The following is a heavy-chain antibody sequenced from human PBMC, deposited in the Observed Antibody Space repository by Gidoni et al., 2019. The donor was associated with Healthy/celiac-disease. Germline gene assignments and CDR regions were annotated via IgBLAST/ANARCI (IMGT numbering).Heavy chain of an antibody. Sequence: QVQLVESGGGVVQPGRSLRLSCAASGFTFSSYGMHWVRQAPGKGLEWVAVISYDGSNKYYADSVKGRFTISRDNSKNTLYLQMNSLRAEDTAVYYCAKGGGYSYGLDAFDIWGQGTMVTVSS. V-gene: IGHV3-30*18. D-gene: IGHD5-18*01. CDR1: GFTFSSYG. CDR2: ISYDGSNK. J-gene: IGHJ3*02. CDR3: AKGGGYSYGLDAFDI.